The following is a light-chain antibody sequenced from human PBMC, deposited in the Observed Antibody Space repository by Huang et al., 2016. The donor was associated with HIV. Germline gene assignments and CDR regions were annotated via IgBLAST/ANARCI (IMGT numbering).Light chain of an antibody. CDR1: QDISDY. CDR3: QQHNSYPHT. Sequence: DIQMTQSPSAMSASVGDRVTITCRASQDISDYLAWFQQKPGKVPKRLIYAASSLQSGVPSRVSGRGSGTEFTLTITSLQPEDFATYYCQQHNSYPHTFGQGTKVEIK. CDR2: AAS. J-gene: IGKJ1*01. V-gene: IGKV1-17*03.